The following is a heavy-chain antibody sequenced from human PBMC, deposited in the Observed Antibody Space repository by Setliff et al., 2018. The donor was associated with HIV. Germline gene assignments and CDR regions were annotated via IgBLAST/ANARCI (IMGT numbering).Heavy chain of an antibody. CDR3: ARADAIGIYYYYYMDV. Sequence: PGGSLRLSCAASGFAFSGHQMSWVRQAPGKGLEWVAKVKQDGSEKYYVDSVKGRFTISRDNAKNSLYLQMNSLRAEDTAVYYCARADAIGIYYYYYMDVWGKGTTVTVSS. V-gene: IGHV3-7*01. CDR2: VKQDGSEK. J-gene: IGHJ6*03. D-gene: IGHD1-20*01. CDR1: GFAFSGHQ.